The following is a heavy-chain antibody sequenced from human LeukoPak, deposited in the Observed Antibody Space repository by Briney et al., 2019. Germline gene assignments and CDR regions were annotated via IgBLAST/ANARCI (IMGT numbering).Heavy chain of an antibody. D-gene: IGHD3-16*01. CDR1: GFTFSTHW. J-gene: IGHJ5*02. CDR2: MNGDGSVR. V-gene: IGHV3-7*04. Sequence: GGSLRLSCAASGFTFSTHWMTWVRQAPGKGLEWVANMNGDGSVRNYVVSVKGRFTISRDNAKSSLYLQMDSLRAEDTAVYYRTVDGGYNRFDPWGQGTLVTVPS. CDR3: TVDGGYNRFDP.